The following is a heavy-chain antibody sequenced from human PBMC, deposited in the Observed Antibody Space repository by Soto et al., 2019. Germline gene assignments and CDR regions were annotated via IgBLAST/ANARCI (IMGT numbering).Heavy chain of an antibody. CDR1: GGSISSSPYY. CDR3: ARPHYYGSGSHGYWFDP. Sequence: QLQLQESGPGLVKPSDTLSLICSVSGGSISSSPYYWAWIRQPPGKGLEWIGSIYYSGTTYYNPSLTSRVAMSVDTSKTQFSLKLRSVTAADTAVYYCARPHYYGSGSHGYWFDPWGQGILVTVSS. D-gene: IGHD3-10*01. CDR2: IYYSGTT. J-gene: IGHJ5*02. V-gene: IGHV4-39*01.